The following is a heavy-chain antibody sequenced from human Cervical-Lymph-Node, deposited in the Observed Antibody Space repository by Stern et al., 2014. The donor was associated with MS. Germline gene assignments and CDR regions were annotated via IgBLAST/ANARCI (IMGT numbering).Heavy chain of an antibody. CDR2: INPNSGGT. Sequence: QVQLVESGAEVKKPGASVKVSCKASGYTFTGYYMHWVRQAPGQGLEWMGWINPNSGGTNYAQKFQGWVTMTRDTSISTAYMELSRLRSDDTAVYYCARASGSSPNRLFDPWGQGTLVTVSS. CDR3: ARASGSSPNRLFDP. CDR1: GYTFTGYY. V-gene: IGHV1-2*04. J-gene: IGHJ5*02. D-gene: IGHD1-26*01.